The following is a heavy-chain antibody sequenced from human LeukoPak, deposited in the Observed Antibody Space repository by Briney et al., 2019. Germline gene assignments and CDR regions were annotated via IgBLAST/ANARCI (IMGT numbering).Heavy chain of an antibody. CDR2: IYDSGST. V-gene: IGHV4-59*08. Sequence: PSETLSLTCTASGGTIDSYYWSWIRQPPGKGLEWMGYIYDSGSTKYNPSLKSRRTISVDTSKNQFSLQLTTITAADTAAYYFSRRNSNSGWYRDEYWGQGTLVPVSS. J-gene: IGHJ4*02. CDR1: GGTIDSYY. D-gene: IGHD6-19*01. CDR3: SRRNSNSGWYRDEY.